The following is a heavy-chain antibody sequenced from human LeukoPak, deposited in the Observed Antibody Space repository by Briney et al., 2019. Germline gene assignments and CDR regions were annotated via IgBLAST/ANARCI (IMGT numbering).Heavy chain of an antibody. J-gene: IGHJ4*02. CDR2: ISSSSSTI. CDR1: GFTFSSYS. V-gene: IGHV3-48*01. D-gene: IGHD2-2*01. Sequence: GGSLRLSCAASGFTFSSYSMNWVRQAPGKGLEWVSYISSSSSTIYYADSVKGRFTISRDNAKNSLYLQMNSLRAEDTAVYYCAQVIVVVPAATDYWGQGTLVTVSS. CDR3: AQVIVVVPAATDY.